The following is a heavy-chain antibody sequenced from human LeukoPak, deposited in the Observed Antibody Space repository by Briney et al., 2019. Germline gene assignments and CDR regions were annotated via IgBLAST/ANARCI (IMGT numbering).Heavy chain of an antibody. V-gene: IGHV3-53*01. CDR2: IYTSGTT. J-gene: IGHJ4*02. Sequence: GGSLRLSCAASGFTVSSVYMSWVRQAPGKGLEWVSIIYTSGTTYYADSVKGRFTISRDNSKNTLYLQMNSLRAEDTAVYYCARGGSYFFSVDYWGQGNLVTVSS. CDR3: ARGGSYFFSVDY. D-gene: IGHD1-26*01. CDR1: GFTVSSVY.